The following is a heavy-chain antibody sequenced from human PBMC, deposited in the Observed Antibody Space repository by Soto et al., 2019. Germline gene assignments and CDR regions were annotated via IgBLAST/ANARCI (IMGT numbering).Heavy chain of an antibody. CDR1: GYSFTNND. CDR2: MNPGSGDT. J-gene: IGHJ5*02. V-gene: IGHV1-8*01. D-gene: IGHD3-16*01. CDR3: ARMATFGSLNWFDP. Sequence: VASVKVSGKASGYSFTNNDVSWVRQATGQGLEWMGWMNPGSGDTGYAQKFQGRVTMTRDISIGTAYMELSSLRSDDTAIYYCARMATFGSLNWFDPWGQVTLVTVSS.